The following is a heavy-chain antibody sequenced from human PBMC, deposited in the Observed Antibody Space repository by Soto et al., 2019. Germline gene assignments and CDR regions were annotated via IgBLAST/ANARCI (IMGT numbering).Heavy chain of an antibody. CDR3: AREDYYYDSSGYYQTYYYYGMDV. V-gene: IGHV3-30-3*01. D-gene: IGHD3-22*01. CDR1: GFTFSSYA. Sequence: GGSLRLSCAASGFTFSSYAMHWVRQAPGKGLEWVAVISYDGSNKYYADSVKGRFTISRDNSKNTLYLQMNSLRAEDTAVYYCAREDYYYDSSGYYQTYYYYGMDVWGQGTTVTVSS. CDR2: ISYDGSNK. J-gene: IGHJ6*02.